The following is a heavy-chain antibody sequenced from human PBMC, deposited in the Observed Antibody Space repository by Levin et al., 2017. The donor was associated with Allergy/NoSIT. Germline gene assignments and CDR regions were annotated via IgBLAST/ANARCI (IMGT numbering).Heavy chain of an antibody. D-gene: IGHD3-16*01. CDR3: ARHEGWALFFNS. CDR1: VGSIRSHY. CDR2: AYYNGNT. J-gene: IGHJ1*01. Sequence: SSETLSLTCSVPVGSIRSHYWSWLRQPPGQGLEWIGYAYYNGNTDYSPSLKSRVTISLYSSKNQVTLPLTALPAADTAVYYCARHEGWALFFNSWGQGALVTVAS. V-gene: IGHV4-59*08.